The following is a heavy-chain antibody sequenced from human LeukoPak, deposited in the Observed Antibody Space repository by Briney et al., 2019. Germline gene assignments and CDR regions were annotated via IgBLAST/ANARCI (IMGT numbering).Heavy chain of an antibody. Sequence: HPGGSLRLSCSAPGPTLSGYWMHWVRQIPGKGLVWVSRIDSDGSGTSYADSVKGRFTISRDDVKNMLYLQMNSLRVEDTGLYYCSTVEHFWGQGTLVTVSS. V-gene: IGHV3-74*01. CDR2: IDSDGSGT. D-gene: IGHD1/OR15-1a*01. CDR3: STVEHF. CDR1: GPTLSGYW. J-gene: IGHJ4*02.